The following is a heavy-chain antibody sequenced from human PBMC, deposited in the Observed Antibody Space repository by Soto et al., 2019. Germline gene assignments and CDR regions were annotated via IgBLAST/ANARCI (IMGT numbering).Heavy chain of an antibody. D-gene: IGHD5-12*01. J-gene: IGHJ4*02. CDR1: GGSISSSSYY. CDR2: IYYSGST. Sequence: SETLSLTCTVSGGSISSSSYYWGWIRQPPGKGLEWIGSIYYSGSTYYNPSLKSRVTISVDTSKNQFSLKLSSVTAADTAVYYCASKYSGYDLLFPDAYWGQGTRVTVSS. CDR3: ASKYSGYDLLFPDAY. V-gene: IGHV4-39*01.